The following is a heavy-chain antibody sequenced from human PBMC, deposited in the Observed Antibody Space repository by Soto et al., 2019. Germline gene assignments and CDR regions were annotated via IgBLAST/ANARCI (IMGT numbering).Heavy chain of an antibody. J-gene: IGHJ4*02. Sequence: SETLTLTCTVSGGSISSGDYNWSWIRQPPGKGLEWIGYIYYSGSTYYNPSLKSRVTISVDTSKNQFSLKLSSVTAADTAVYYCATVITIFGVVIGPYFDYWGQGTLVTVSS. CDR3: ATVITIFGVVIGPYFDY. D-gene: IGHD3-3*01. CDR2: IYYSGST. V-gene: IGHV4-30-4*01. CDR1: GGSISSGDYN.